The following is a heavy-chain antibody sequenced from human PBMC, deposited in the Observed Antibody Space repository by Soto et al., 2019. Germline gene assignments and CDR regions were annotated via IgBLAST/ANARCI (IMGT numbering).Heavy chain of an antibody. CDR2: ITGRGDTT. Sequence: EVQLLESGGGLVQPGGSLRLSCAASGFDFSAYAMSWVRQAPGKGLEWVSAITGRGDTTDYADCVKGRFTISRDNSKNTLYLQMNSLRAEDTAVYYCAKDLGAAGAFDYWGQETLVTVSS. D-gene: IGHD6-13*01. CDR3: AKDLGAAGAFDY. V-gene: IGHV3-23*01. CDR1: GFDFSAYA. J-gene: IGHJ4*02.